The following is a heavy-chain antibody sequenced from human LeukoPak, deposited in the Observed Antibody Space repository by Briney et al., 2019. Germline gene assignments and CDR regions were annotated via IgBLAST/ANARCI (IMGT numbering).Heavy chain of an antibody. D-gene: IGHD1-14*01. J-gene: IGHJ4*02. CDR1: GVTVSNTY. V-gene: IGHV3-53*01. Sequence: TGGSLRLSCAASGVTVSNTYMTWVRQAPGKGLEWVSIIYSDGSTLYADSLTGRFAISRGNSKNTLYLQMNSLGAEDTAVYYCVRAPNQYYFDSWGQGTLVTVSS. CDR3: VRAPNQYYFDS. CDR2: IYSDGST.